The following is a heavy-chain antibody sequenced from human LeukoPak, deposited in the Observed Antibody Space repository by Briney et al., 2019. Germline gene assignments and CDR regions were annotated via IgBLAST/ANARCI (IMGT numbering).Heavy chain of an antibody. CDR3: ARGFRNGPFDC. CDR1: GFTFDDYG. Sequence: GGSLGLSCEASGFTFDDYGMSWVRQPPGKGLEWVSGINRNGGSTDYADSVKGRFTISRDNAKNSHFLQMNSLRVEDTALYYCARGFRNGPFDCWGQGTPVTVSA. J-gene: IGHJ4*02. D-gene: IGHD2-8*01. CDR2: INRNGGST. V-gene: IGHV3-20*04.